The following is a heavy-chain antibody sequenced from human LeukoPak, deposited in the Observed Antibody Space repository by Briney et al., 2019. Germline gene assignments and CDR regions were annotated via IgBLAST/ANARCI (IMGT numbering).Heavy chain of an antibody. J-gene: IGHJ4*02. CDR2: IYFSGST. V-gene: IGHV4-59*12. Sequence: PSETLSLTCTVSGGSISSYYWSWIRQPPGKGLEWIGYIYFSGSTNYNPSLKSRVTISVDTSKNQFSLKLSSVTAADTAVYYCASIGYCSGGSCYTIDYWGQGTLVTVSS. D-gene: IGHD2-15*01. CDR3: ASIGYCSGGSCYTIDY. CDR1: GGSISSYY.